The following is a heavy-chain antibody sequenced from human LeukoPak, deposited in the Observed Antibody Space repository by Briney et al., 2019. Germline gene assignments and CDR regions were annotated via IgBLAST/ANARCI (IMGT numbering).Heavy chain of an antibody. CDR3: GRRAGAYTHPYDY. CDR1: GFTVSSNS. D-gene: IGHD3-16*01. CDR2: IYSAGST. V-gene: IGHV3-53*01. Sequence: RPGGSLRLSCTVSGFTVSSNSMSWVRQAPGKGLEWVSFIYSAGSTHYSDSVKGRFTISIDNSKNTLYLQMNSLRAEDTAVYYCGRRAGAYTHPYDYWGQGTLVTVS. J-gene: IGHJ4*02.